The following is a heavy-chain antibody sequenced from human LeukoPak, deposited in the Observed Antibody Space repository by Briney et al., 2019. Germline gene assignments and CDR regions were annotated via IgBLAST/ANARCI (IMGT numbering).Heavy chain of an antibody. CDR1: GFTFSSYG. V-gene: IGHV3-30*18. D-gene: IGHD5/OR15-5a*01. J-gene: IGHJ4*02. CDR2: ISYDGSNK. Sequence: GGSLRLSCAASGFTFSSYGMHWVRQAPGKGLEWVAVISYDGSNKYYADSVKGRFTISRDNSKNTLYLQMNSLRAEDTAVYYCAKGLSRRSDTSNFDYWGQGTLVTVSS. CDR3: AKGLSRRSDTSNFDY.